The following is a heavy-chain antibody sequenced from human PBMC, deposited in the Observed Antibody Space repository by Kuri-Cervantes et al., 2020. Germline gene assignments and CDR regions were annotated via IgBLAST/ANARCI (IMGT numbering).Heavy chain of an antibody. J-gene: IGHJ4*02. Sequence: GGSLRLSCAASGFTFSSYWMSWVRQAPGKGLEWVGRTRNKANSYTTEYAASVKGRFTISRDDSKNSLYLQMNSLKTDDTAVYYCTTLGVAWGQGTLVTVSS. CDR1: GFTFSSYW. V-gene: IGHV3-72*01. CDR2: TRNKANSYTT. CDR3: TTLGVA. D-gene: IGHD3-10*01.